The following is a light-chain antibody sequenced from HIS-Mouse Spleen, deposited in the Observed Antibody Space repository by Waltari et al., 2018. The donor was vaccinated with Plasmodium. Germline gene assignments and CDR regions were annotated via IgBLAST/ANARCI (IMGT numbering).Light chain of an antibody. CDR1: QGISSA. CDR3: QQYNNWSFT. CDR2: GAS. J-gene: IGKJ3*01. Sequence: TQSPSSLSASVADRVTITCRASQGISSALAWYQQKPGQAPGLLIYGASTRATGIPARFSGSGSGTEFTLTISSLQSEDFAVYYCQQYNNWSFTFGPGTKVDIK. V-gene: IGKV3-15*01.